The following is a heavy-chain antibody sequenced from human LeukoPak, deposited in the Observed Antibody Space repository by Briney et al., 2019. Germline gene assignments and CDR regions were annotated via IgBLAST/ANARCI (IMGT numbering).Heavy chain of an antibody. D-gene: IGHD3-3*01. Sequence: PSETLSLTCTVSGGSISSSSYYWGWIRQPPGKGLEWIGSIYYSGSTYYNPSLKSRVTISVDTSKNQFSLKLSSVTAADTAVYYCARHRAPHLRFLEWLGLDYWGQGTLVTVSS. J-gene: IGHJ4*02. V-gene: IGHV4-39*01. CDR3: ARHRAPHLRFLEWLGLDY. CDR1: GGSISSSSYY. CDR2: IYYSGST.